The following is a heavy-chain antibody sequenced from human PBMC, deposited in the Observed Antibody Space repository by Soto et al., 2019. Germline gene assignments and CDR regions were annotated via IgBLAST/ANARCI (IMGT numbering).Heavy chain of an antibody. CDR2: IWYDGSNK. CDR1: GFTFSSYG. V-gene: IGHV3-33*01. J-gene: IGHJ3*02. CDR3: ARGPTIAVAGMEAFDI. Sequence: GGSLRLSCAASGFTFSSYGMHWVRQAPGKGLEWVAVIWYDGSNKYYADSVKGRFTISRDNSKNTLYLQMNSLRAEDTAVYYCARGPTIAVAGMEAFDIWGQGTMVTVSS. D-gene: IGHD6-19*01.